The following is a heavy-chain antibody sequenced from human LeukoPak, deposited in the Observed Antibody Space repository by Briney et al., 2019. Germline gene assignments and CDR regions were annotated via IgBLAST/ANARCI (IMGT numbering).Heavy chain of an antibody. CDR1: GGSISSYY. Sequence: SETLSLTCTVSGGSISSYYWSWIRQPPGKGLEWIGYIYYSGSTNYNPSLKSRVTISVDTSKNQFSLKLSSVTAADTAVYYCARGDYDILTGYPWGQGTLATVSS. CDR2: IYYSGST. D-gene: IGHD3-9*01. CDR3: ARGDYDILTGYP. J-gene: IGHJ5*02. V-gene: IGHV4-59*08.